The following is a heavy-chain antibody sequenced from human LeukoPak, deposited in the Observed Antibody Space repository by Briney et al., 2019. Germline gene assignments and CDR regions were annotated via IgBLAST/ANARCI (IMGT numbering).Heavy chain of an antibody. Sequence: SETLSLTCTVSGGSISSGDYYWSWIRQPPGKGLEWIGYIYYSGRTYYNPSLKSRVTISVDTSKNQFSLKLSSVTAADTAVYYCARRSPYYDFWSGYPRGYYFDYWGQGTLVTVSS. CDR2: IYYSGRT. V-gene: IGHV4-30-4*01. CDR3: ARRSPYYDFWSGYPRGYYFDY. CDR1: GGSISSGDYY. J-gene: IGHJ4*02. D-gene: IGHD3-3*01.